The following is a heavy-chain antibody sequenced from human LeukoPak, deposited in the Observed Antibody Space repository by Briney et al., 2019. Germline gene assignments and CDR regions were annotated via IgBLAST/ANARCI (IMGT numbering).Heavy chain of an antibody. D-gene: IGHD3-22*01. CDR3: ARARGDRSGYYRY. V-gene: IGHV1-18*01. Sequence: ASVKVSCKTSGYTFIKYGISWVRQAPGQGPEWMGWISAYDGNTIYAQKLQDRLTLTTDTSTDTAHMELRSLRSDDTAVYFCARARGDRSGYYRYWGQGTLVTVSS. J-gene: IGHJ4*02. CDR2: ISAYDGNT. CDR1: GYTFIKYG.